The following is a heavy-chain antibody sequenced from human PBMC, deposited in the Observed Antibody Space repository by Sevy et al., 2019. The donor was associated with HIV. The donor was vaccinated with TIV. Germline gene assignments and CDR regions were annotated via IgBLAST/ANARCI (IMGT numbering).Heavy chain of an antibody. Sequence: SETLSLTCTVSGGSISSSSYYWGWIRQPPGKGLEWIGSIYYSGSTYYNPSLKSRVTISVATSKNQFSLKLSSVTAADTAVYYCARPNDFWSGYYTYNWFDPWGQGTLVTVSS. CDR2: IYYSGST. V-gene: IGHV4-39*01. CDR1: GGSISSSSYY. D-gene: IGHD3-3*01. CDR3: ARPNDFWSGYYTYNWFDP. J-gene: IGHJ5*02.